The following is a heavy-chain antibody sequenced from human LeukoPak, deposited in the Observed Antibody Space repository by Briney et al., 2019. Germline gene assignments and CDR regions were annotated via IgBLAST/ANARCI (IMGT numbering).Heavy chain of an antibody. D-gene: IGHD4-17*01. CDR3: ANRGNTVTTLDY. V-gene: IGHV3-23*01. Sequence: GGSLRLSCAASGFTFSNYAMSRVRQAPGKGLEWVSGISPSGGTIYYADSVKGRFTVSRDNSKNTLYLQMNSLRAEDTAVYYCANRGNTVTTLDYWGQGTLVTVSS. CDR2: ISPSGGTI. J-gene: IGHJ4*02. CDR1: GFTFSNYA.